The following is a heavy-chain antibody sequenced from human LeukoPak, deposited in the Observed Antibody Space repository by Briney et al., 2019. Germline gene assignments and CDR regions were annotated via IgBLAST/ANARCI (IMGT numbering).Heavy chain of an antibody. CDR2: IYYSGST. D-gene: IGHD5-12*01. CDR1: GGSISSSSYY. CDR3: ARGGYSSDY. J-gene: IGHJ4*02. Sequence: SETLSLTCTVSGGSISSSSYYWGWIRQPPGKGLEWIGSIYYSGSTYYNPSLKSRVTISVDTSKNQFSLKLRSMTAADTAVYYCARGGYSSDYWGQGTLVTVSS. V-gene: IGHV4-39*07.